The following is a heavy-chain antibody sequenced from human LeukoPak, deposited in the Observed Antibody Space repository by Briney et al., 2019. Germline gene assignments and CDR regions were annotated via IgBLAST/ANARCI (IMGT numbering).Heavy chain of an antibody. CDR1: GGSFSGYY. V-gene: IGHV4-34*01. CDR3: ARGVSGYMDV. Sequence: SETLSLTCAVYGGSFSGYYWSWIRQPPGKGLEWIGEINHSGSTNYNPSLKSRVTISVDTSKNQFSLKLSSVTAADTAVYYCARGVSGYMDVWGKGTTVTVSS. CDR2: INHSGST. D-gene: IGHD3-10*01. J-gene: IGHJ6*03.